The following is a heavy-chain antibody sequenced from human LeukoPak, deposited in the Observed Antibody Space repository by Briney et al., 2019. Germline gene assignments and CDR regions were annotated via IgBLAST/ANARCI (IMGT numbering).Heavy chain of an antibody. D-gene: IGHD1-1*01. J-gene: IGHJ4*02. CDR3: VRGTNAWTGFDY. V-gene: IGHV3-74*01. Sequence: PGGSLRLSCAASGFTFSNYWMHWIRQAPAKGPVSVSRISLDGSHTDYSDSVTGRLTISRDNAKNTLYLQMSSLRIDDTALYYCVRGTNAWTGFDYWGQGTLVTVSS. CDR1: GFTFSNYW. CDR2: ISLDGSHT.